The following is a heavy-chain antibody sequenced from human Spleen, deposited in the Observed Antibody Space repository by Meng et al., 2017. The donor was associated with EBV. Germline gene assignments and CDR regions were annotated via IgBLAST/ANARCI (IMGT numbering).Heavy chain of an antibody. CDR2: IYYSGST. J-gene: IGHJ2*01. CDR3: ARTITRVGFDL. V-gene: IGHV4-61*01. D-gene: IGHD5-24*01. Sequence: QLQLQESGPGLVRPSETLSLTCTVSGGSISSGSYYWSWIRQPPGKGLEWIGYIYYSGSTNYNPSLKSRVTISVDTSKNQFSLKLSSVTAADTAVYYCARTITRVGFDLWGRGTLVTVSS. CDR1: GGSISSGSYY.